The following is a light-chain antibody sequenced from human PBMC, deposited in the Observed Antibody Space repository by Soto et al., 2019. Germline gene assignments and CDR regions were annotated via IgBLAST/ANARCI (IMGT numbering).Light chain of an antibody. Sequence: NFMLTQPHSVSESPGKTVTISCTRSSGSIASNFVQWFQQRPGSSPTTVIYEDKQRPSGVPDRFSGSIDRSSNSASLTISGLKTEDEADYYCQSYDTLIQVFGGATKLTVL. CDR1: SGSIASNF. V-gene: IGLV6-57*01. J-gene: IGLJ3*02. CDR2: EDK. CDR3: QSYDTLIQV.